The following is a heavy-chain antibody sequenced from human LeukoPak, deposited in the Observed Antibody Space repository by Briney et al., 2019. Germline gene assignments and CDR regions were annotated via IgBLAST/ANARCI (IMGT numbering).Heavy chain of an antibody. J-gene: IGHJ4*02. CDR1: GGSISSYY. Sequence: SETLSLTCTVSGGSISSYYWSWIRQPPGKGLEWIGYIYYSGSTNYNPSLKSRVTISVDMSKNQFSLKLSSVTAADTAVYYCARLSLFSSSWYDVPYYFDYWGQGTLVTVSS. CDR3: ARLSLFSSSWYDVPYYFDY. CDR2: IYYSGST. D-gene: IGHD6-13*01. V-gene: IGHV4-59*08.